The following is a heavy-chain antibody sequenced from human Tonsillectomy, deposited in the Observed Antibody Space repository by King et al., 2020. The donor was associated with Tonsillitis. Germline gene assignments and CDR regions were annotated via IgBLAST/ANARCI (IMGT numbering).Heavy chain of an antibody. J-gene: IGHJ4*02. Sequence: VQLVESGGGLVQPGGSLRLSCAASGFTFSSYSMNWVRQAPGKGLEWVSYISSSSSTIYYADSVKGRFTISRDNAKNSLYLQMNSLRAEDTAVYYCARDHSSSWYGPFDYWGQGTLVTVSS. CDR1: GFTFSSYS. CDR2: ISSSSSTI. D-gene: IGHD6-13*01. CDR3: ARDHSSSWYGPFDY. V-gene: IGHV3-48*04.